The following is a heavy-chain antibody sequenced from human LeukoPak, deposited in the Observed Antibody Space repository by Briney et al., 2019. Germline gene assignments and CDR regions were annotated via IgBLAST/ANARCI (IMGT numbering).Heavy chain of an antibody. J-gene: IGHJ1*01. CDR3: ARSIAAAGTAEYFQH. V-gene: IGHV1-8*01. D-gene: IGHD6-13*01. CDR1: GYTFTSYD. CDR2: MNPNSGNT. Sequence: AASVKVSCKASGYTFTSYDINWVRQATGQGLEWMGWMNPNSGNTGYAQKFQGRVTMTRNTSISTAYMELSSLRSEDTAVYYCARSIAAAGTAEYFQHWGQGTLVTVSS.